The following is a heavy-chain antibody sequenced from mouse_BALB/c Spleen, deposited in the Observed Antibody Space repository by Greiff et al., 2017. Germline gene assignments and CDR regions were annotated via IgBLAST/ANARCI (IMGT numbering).Heavy chain of an antibody. CDR3: ARHLPTVYAMDY. Sequence: EVMLVESGGDLVKPGGSLKLSCAASGFTFSSYGMSWVRQTPDKRLEWVATISSGGSYTYYPDSVKGRFTISRDNAKNTLYLQMSSLKSEDTAMYYCARHLPTVYAMDYWGQGTSVTVSS. V-gene: IGHV5-6*01. CDR2: ISSGGSYT. CDR1: GFTFSSYG. J-gene: IGHJ4*01.